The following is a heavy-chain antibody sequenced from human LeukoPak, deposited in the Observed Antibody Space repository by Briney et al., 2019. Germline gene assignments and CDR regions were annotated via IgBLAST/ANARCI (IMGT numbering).Heavy chain of an antibody. CDR1: GFTFSSYA. V-gene: IGHV3-23*01. D-gene: IGHD6-13*01. CDR3: AKGYSSTSVALDY. CDR2: ISSSGSST. Sequence: GGSLRLSCAASGFTFSSYAMSWVRQAPGKGLEWVSVISSSGSSTYYADSVKGRFTISRDYSKNTLYLQMNSLRAEDTAVYYCAKGYSSTSVALDYWGQGTLVTVSS. J-gene: IGHJ4*02.